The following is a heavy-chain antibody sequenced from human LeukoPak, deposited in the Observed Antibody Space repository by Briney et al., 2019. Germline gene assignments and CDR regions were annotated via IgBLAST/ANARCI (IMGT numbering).Heavy chain of an antibody. CDR1: GYTFTSYG. CDR3: ARSRLYCSSTSCYGVGGDY. CDR2: ISAYNGNT. J-gene: IGHJ4*02. V-gene: IGHV1-18*01. Sequence: GASVKVSCKASGYTFTSYGISWVRQAPGQGLEWMGWISAYNGNTNYAQKLQGRVTMTTDTSTSTAYMELRSLRSDDTAVYYCARSRLYCSSTSCYGVGGDYWGQGTLVTVSS. D-gene: IGHD2-2*01.